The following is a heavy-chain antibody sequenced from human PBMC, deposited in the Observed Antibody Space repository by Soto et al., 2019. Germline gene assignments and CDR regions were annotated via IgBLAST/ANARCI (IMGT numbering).Heavy chain of an antibody. CDR1: GYSFNTYS. J-gene: IGHJ4*02. D-gene: IGHD1-26*01. V-gene: IGHV1-46*02. CDR2: INPSGGST. Sequence: ASVKVSCKASGYSFNTYSRHWVRQVPGQGLEWMGIINPSGGSTSYAQKFQGSVTMTRDTSTSTVYMELSSLRSEDTAVYYCAGDSVISVIDYWGQRTLVTVSS. CDR3: AGDSVISVIDY.